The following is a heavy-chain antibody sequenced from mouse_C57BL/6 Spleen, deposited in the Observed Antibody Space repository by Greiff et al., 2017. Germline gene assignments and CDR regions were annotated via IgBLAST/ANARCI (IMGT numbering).Heavy chain of an antibody. Sequence: VQPQQSGAELAKPGASVKLSCKASGYTFTSYWMHWVKQRPGQGLEWIGYINPSSGYTKYNQKFKDKATLTADKSSSTAYMQLSSLTYEDSAVYYCAKSYGYVGDYFDYWGQGTTLTVSS. CDR2: INPSSGYT. V-gene: IGHV1-7*01. D-gene: IGHD2-2*01. CDR3: AKSYGYVGDYFDY. J-gene: IGHJ2*01. CDR1: GYTFTSYW.